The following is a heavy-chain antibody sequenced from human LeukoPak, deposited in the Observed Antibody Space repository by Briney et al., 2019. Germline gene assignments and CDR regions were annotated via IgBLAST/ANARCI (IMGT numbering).Heavy chain of an antibody. J-gene: IGHJ4*02. CDR3: TTFGIDWSLSY. Sequence: GGSLRLSCTASGFIFSSWWMIWFRRLPGKGLVSVSHINTDGSYIRYADSVKGRFTISRDNAKNTLYLQMNSLRPEDTGVYYCTTFGIDWSLSYWGQGALVTVSS. V-gene: IGHV3-74*01. CDR1: GFIFSSWW. CDR2: INTDGSYI. D-gene: IGHD3-9*01.